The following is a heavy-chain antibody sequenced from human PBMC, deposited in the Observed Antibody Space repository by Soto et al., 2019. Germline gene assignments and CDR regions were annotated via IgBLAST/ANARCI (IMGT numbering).Heavy chain of an antibody. D-gene: IGHD3-10*01. CDR1: GFTFGSYA. Sequence: GGSLRLSCAASGFTFGSYAMSWARQAPGKGLEWVSAIGGSGGSTYYADSVKGRFTISRDNSKNTLYLQMNSLRAEDTAVYYCAKAPMVRGVISPFDYWGQGTLVTVSS. CDR3: AKAPMVRGVISPFDY. J-gene: IGHJ4*02. CDR2: IGGSGGST. V-gene: IGHV3-23*01.